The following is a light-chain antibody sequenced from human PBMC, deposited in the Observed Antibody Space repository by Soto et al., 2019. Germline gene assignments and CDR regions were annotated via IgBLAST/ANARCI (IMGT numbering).Light chain of an antibody. CDR2: EAS. V-gene: IGKV1-5*03. J-gene: IGKJ2*01. CDR3: QQYDSDSST. Sequence: DIQMTQSPSTLSASVGDRVTITCRASQSINNWLAWYQQKPGKAPKLLIYEASSFLSGVPSRFSGSRSGTEFTLTISSLQPDDFADYYCQQYDSDSSTFGQGTKR. CDR1: QSINNW.